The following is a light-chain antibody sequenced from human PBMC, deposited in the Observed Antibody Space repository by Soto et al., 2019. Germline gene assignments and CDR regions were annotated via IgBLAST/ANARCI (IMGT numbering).Light chain of an antibody. CDR2: DAS. CDR3: QQYDNLPLT. Sequence: DLQMTQSPSSLSASVGDRVTITCQASQDINRYLNWYQHKAGIAPKLLIYDASHLETGVPSRFSGSGSGTDFTFTINSLQPEDIATYYCQQYDNLPLTFGGGTKVEIK. V-gene: IGKV1-33*01. CDR1: QDINRY. J-gene: IGKJ4*01.